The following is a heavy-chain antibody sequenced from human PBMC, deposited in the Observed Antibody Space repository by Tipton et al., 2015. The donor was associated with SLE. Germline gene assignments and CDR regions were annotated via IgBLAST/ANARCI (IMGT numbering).Heavy chain of an antibody. Sequence: TLSLTCTVSGGSISSSSYYWGWIRQSPGKGLEWIGSIYYSGSTYYNPSLKSRVTISVDTSKNQFSLKLSSVTAADTVVYYCARASDYYYMDVWGKGTTVTVSS. CDR3: ARASDYYYMDV. V-gene: IGHV4-39*07. J-gene: IGHJ6*03. CDR2: IYYSGST. CDR1: GGSISSSSYY.